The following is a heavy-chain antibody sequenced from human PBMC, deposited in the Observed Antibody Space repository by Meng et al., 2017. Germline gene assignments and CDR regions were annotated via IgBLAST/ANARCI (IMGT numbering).Heavy chain of an antibody. CDR2: ITKDGSRK. J-gene: IGHJ4*02. V-gene: IGHV3-30*16. Sequence: QVELVESGGDVVPPWRARKLSCAASGFIFSTYEMHWVRQAPGKGLEWVACITKDGSRKYYLGSVRGRFTISRDNSKNTLYLEMNSLRSEDTALYYCARDFDYWGQGTLVTVSS. CDR3: ARDFDY. CDR1: GFIFSTYE.